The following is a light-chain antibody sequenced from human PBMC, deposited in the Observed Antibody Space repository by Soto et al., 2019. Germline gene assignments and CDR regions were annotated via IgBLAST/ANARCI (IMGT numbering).Light chain of an antibody. CDR2: DIS. CDR1: QSVSSN. CDR3: QQYNSWHLT. J-gene: IGKJ4*01. Sequence: ETVMTQSPATLSVSPGERATLSCRASQSVSSNLAWYQQKPRQPPRLLIYDISTRATGIPTRFSGSGSGTEFTLTISSLQYEDFAVYYCQQYNSWHLTLGGGTKVDIK. V-gene: IGKV3D-15*01.